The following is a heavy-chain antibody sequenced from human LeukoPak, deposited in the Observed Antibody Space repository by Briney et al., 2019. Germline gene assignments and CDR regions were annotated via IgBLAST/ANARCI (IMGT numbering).Heavy chain of an antibody. CDR1: GGTFSSYA. CDR3: AKEGGIVVVPAAMDGNWFDP. D-gene: IGHD2-2*01. J-gene: IGHJ5*02. Sequence: SVKVSCKASGGTFSSYAISWVRQAPGQGLEWMGGIIPIFGTANYAQKFQGRVTITTDESTSTAYMELSSLRSEDTAVYYCAKEGGIVVVPAAMDGNWFDPWGQGTLVTVSS. CDR2: IIPIFGTA. V-gene: IGHV1-69*05.